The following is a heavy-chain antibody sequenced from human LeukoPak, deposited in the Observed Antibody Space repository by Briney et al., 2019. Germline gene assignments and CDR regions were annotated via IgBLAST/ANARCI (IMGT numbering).Heavy chain of an antibody. D-gene: IGHD6-13*01. V-gene: IGHV1-18*01. CDR1: GYTFTSYG. J-gene: IGHJ4*02. CDR3: ARDGAAAGPNPFDY. CDR2: ISAYNGNT. Sequence: GASVKVSCKASGYTFTSYGISWVRRAPGQGLEWMGWISAYNGNTNYAQKLQGRVTMTTDTSTSTAYMELRSLRSDDTAVYCCARDGAAAGPNPFDYWGQGTLVTVSS.